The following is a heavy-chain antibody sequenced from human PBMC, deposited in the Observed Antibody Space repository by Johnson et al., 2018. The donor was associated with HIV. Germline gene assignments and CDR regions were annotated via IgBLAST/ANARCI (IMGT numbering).Heavy chain of an antibody. V-gene: IGHV3-13*01. CDR3: ARGSYDGDAFDI. CDR2: IAATGDT. Sequence: EMQLVESGGGVVRPGGSLRLSCAVAGFRFDDYGMHWVRQTAGRRLEWVSGIAATGDTYYPGSVKGRFTVSRENARNSLYLQLNSLRAGDSALYYCARGSYDGDAFDIWGQGTMVTVSS. CDR1: GFRFDDYG. J-gene: IGHJ3*02. D-gene: IGHD1-26*01.